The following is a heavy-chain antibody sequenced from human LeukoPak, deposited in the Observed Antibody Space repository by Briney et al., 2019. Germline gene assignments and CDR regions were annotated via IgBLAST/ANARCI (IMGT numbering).Heavy chain of an antibody. CDR2: ISSSSSFI. D-gene: IGHD2-21*02. J-gene: IGHJ3*02. Sequence: GGSLRLSCAASGFTFSTYAMTWVRQAPGKGLEWVSSISSSSSFIYYADSVKGRFTISRDNSKNTLYLEMNSLRAEDTAVYYCAKGLGDFGRTGGFDIWGQGTMVTVSP. CDR1: GFTFSTYA. V-gene: IGHV3-21*04. CDR3: AKGLGDFGRTGGFDI.